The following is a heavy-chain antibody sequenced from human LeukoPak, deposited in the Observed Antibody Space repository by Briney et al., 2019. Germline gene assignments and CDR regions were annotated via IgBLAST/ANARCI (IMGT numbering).Heavy chain of an antibody. CDR2: ISYDGSNK. J-gene: IGHJ4*02. Sequence: GGSLRLSCAASGFTFSSYGMHWVRQAPGKGLEWVAVISYDGSNKYYADSVKGRFTISRDNSKNTLYLQMNSLRAEDTAVYYCAKVKRAKQWLVDPFDYWGQGTLVTVSS. V-gene: IGHV3-30*18. CDR3: AKVKRAKQWLVDPFDY. D-gene: IGHD6-19*01. CDR1: GFTFSSYG.